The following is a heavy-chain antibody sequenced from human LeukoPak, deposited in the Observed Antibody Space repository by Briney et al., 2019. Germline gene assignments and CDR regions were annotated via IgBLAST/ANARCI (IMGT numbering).Heavy chain of an antibody. Sequence: ASAKVSCKASGYTFTGYYMHWVRQAPGQGLEWMGWINPNSGGTNYAQKFQGRVTMTRDTSISTAYMELSRLRSDDTAVYYCARENDFWSGYHDYWGQGTLVTVSS. J-gene: IGHJ4*02. V-gene: IGHV1-2*02. D-gene: IGHD3-3*01. CDR3: ARENDFWSGYHDY. CDR1: GYTFTGYY. CDR2: INPNSGGT.